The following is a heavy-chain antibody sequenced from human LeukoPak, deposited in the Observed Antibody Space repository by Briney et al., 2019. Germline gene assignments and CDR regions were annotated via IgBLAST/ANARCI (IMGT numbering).Heavy chain of an antibody. CDR2: IDGPTFRT. CDR1: GFTFSNYA. Sequence: PGESLRLSCAASGFTFSNYAMHWVRQAPGKGLEWVSTIDGPTFRTHYADSVMGRFTISRDNSKNTLYLQMNSLRAEDAAVYFCTTWVGAHFDFWGQGTLVTVPS. CDR3: TTWVGAHFDF. V-gene: IGHV3-23*01. J-gene: IGHJ4*02. D-gene: IGHD1-26*01.